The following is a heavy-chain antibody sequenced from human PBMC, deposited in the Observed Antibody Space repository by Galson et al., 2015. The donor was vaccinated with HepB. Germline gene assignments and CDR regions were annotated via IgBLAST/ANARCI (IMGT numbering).Heavy chain of an antibody. CDR1: GFTVSSNY. CDR3: ARGTQYSYGYFDY. D-gene: IGHD5-18*01. Sequence: SLRLSCAASGFTVSSNYMSWVRQAPGKGLEWVSVIYSGGSTYYADSVKGRFTISRDNSKNTLYLQMNSLRAEDTAVYYCARGTQYSYGYFDYWGQGTLVTVSS. J-gene: IGHJ4*02. V-gene: IGHV3-53*01. CDR2: IYSGGST.